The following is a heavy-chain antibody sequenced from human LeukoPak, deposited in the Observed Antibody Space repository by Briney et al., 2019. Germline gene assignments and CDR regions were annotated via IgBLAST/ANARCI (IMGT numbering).Heavy chain of an antibody. D-gene: IGHD3-10*01. V-gene: IGHV3-11*01. CDR3: ARDREVFGRDGKGPDY. J-gene: IGHJ4*02. CDR2: ISTSGSTI. Sequence: PGGSLRLSCAASGFIFSDYYMSWIRQAPGKGLEWVSYISTSGSTIYYADSVKGRFTISRDNAKNSLYLQMNSLRAEDTAVYYCARDREVFGRDGKGPDYWGQGTLVTVSS. CDR1: GFIFSDYY.